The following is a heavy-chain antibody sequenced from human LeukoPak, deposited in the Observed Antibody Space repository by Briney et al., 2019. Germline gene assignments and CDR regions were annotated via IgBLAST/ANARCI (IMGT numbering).Heavy chain of an antibody. CDR1: GYSITSGYY. V-gene: IGHV4-38-2*01. CDR3: ARHSVGATQYRLFDY. CDR2: IYHSGST. J-gene: IGHJ4*02. Sequence: SETLSLTCAVSGYSITSGYYWGWIRQPPGKGLEWIGSIYHSGSTYYNRSLKGRVTIAVDTSKNQFSLKLSSVTAADTAVYYCARHSVGATQYRLFDYWGQGTLVTVSS. D-gene: IGHD1-26*01.